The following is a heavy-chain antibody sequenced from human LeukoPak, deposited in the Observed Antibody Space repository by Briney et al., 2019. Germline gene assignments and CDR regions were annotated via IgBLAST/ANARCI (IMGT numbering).Heavy chain of an antibody. Sequence: PGGSLRLSCAASGFTFSSYVMNWVRQAPGKGLEWVSAISGSGESTYYADSVKGRFTISRDNSKNTLYLQMNSLRAEDTAVYYCAKDSGSHRVFDYWGQGTLVTVSS. CDR2: ISGSGEST. V-gene: IGHV3-23*01. D-gene: IGHD1-26*01. J-gene: IGHJ4*02. CDR3: AKDSGSHRVFDY. CDR1: GFTFSSYV.